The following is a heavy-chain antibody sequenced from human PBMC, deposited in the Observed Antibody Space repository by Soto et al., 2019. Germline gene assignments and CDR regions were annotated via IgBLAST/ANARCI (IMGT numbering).Heavy chain of an antibody. CDR1: GGSISSYY. CDR2: IYYSGST. D-gene: IGHD6-6*01. J-gene: IGHJ4*02. V-gene: IGHV4-59*08. Sequence: SETLSLTCTVSGGSISSYYWSWIRQPPGKGLEWIGYIYYSGSTNYNPSLKSRVTISVDTSKNQFSLKLSSVTAADTAVYYCTSGAARPGVVYWGQGTLVTVSS. CDR3: TSGAARPGVVY.